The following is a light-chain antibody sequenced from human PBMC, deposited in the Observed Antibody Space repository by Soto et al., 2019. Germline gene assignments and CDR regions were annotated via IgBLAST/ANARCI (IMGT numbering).Light chain of an antibody. Sequence: QSVLTQPASVSGSPGQSITISCTGTSSDVGGYNYVSWYQQHPGKAPKLMIYDVSNRPSGVSNRFSGSKPGNTASLTISGLQAEDEADYYCSSYTSSSTVFGGGTKLTVL. CDR1: SSDVGGYNY. V-gene: IGLV2-14*01. J-gene: IGLJ2*01. CDR3: SSYTSSSTV. CDR2: DVS.